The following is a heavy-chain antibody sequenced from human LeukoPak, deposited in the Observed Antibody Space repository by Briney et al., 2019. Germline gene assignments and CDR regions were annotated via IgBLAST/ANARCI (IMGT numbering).Heavy chain of an antibody. J-gene: IGHJ4*02. Sequence: ASVKVSCKASGYTFIRYGITWVRQAPGQGLEWMAWISPYNGNTKYAQKFQGRVTMTTDTSTSTAYMELRSLTSDDTAVYYCARRAYYDSSGYYVYWGQGTLVTVSP. CDR3: ARRAYYDSSGYYVY. CDR1: GYTFIRYG. D-gene: IGHD3-22*01. CDR2: ISPYNGNT. V-gene: IGHV1-18*01.